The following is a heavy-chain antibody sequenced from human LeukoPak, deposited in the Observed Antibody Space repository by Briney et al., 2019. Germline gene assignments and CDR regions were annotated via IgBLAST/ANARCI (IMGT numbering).Heavy chain of an antibody. CDR2: IKQDGSEK. V-gene: IGHV3-7*01. D-gene: IGHD3-3*01. J-gene: IGHJ4*02. CDR1: GFTFSSYW. Sequence: PGGSLRLSCAASGFTFSSYWMSWVRQAPGKGLAWVANIKQDGSEKYYVDSVKGRFTISRDNAKNSLNLQMNSMRAEDTAVYYCAGLRYHDFWSGYYTFDYWGQGTLVTVSS. CDR3: AGLRYHDFWSGYYTFDY.